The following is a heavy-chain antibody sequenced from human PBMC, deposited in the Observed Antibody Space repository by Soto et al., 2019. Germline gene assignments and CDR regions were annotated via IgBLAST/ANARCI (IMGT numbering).Heavy chain of an antibody. CDR2: ISHSGNYK. J-gene: IGHJ3*02. D-gene: IGHD1-26*01. V-gene: IGHV3-30*03. Sequence: GGSLRLSCAASRLTFNIYDIHWVRQAPGKGLEWVALISHSGNYKYFAESVKGRFTISRDNAKNTVYCQMNSQKTAAPSVYHCGIIHSGRFGCDIWGQGTVVTASS. CDR1: RLTFNIYD. CDR3: GIIHSGRFGCDI.